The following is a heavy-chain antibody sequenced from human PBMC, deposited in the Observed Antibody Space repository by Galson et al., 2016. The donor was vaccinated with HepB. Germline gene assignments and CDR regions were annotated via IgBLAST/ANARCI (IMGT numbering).Heavy chain of an antibody. D-gene: IGHD6-6*01. V-gene: IGHV3-11*06. CDR1: GFKFSDYY. CDR2: TSSGGSYS. CDR3: AAECRGIATRPYYFDY. Sequence: SLRLSCAASGFKFSDYYMTWIRQTPGKGLEWVSYTSSGGSYSDHADSVKGRLTISRDNSKNSLYLQMNSLRAEDTAVYYCAAECRGIATRPYYFDYWGQGILVTVSS. J-gene: IGHJ4*02.